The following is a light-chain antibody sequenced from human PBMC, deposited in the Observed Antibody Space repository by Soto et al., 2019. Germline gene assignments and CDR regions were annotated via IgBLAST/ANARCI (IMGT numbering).Light chain of an antibody. Sequence: QSVLTQPPSVSGTPGQRVTISCSGGRSNIGSNTVNWYQQLPGTAPKLLIYSNNQRPSGVPDRFSASRSGTSASLAISGLQSEDEADYYCAAWDDSLNGYVFGTGTKVT. CDR3: AAWDDSLNGYV. V-gene: IGLV1-44*01. CDR2: SNN. CDR1: RSNIGSNT. J-gene: IGLJ1*01.